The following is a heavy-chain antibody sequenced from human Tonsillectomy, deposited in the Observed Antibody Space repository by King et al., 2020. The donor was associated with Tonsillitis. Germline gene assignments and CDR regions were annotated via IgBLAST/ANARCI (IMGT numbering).Heavy chain of an antibody. CDR3: ARRTEANYGCWVDWFDP. CDR2: IYWDDDK. V-gene: IGHV2-5*02. D-gene: IGHD3-3*01. CDR1: GFSLSTSAVG. J-gene: IGHJ5*02. Sequence: TLKESGPTLVKPTQTLTLTCTFSGFSLSTSAVGVGWFRQPPGKALEWLALIYWDDDKRYSPSLKSRLTITKDTSKKQVVLTMTKMDTVDTATYYCARRTEANYGCWVDWFDPWGQGSLVTVPS.